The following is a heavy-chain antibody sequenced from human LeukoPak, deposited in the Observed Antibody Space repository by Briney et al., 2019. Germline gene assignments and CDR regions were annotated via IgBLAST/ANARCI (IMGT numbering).Heavy chain of an antibody. CDR1: GFTFGDYA. D-gene: IGHD3-10*01. J-gene: IGHJ6*02. CDR3: TRTVEHGVIGGYYYYYGMDV. CDR2: IRSKAYGGTT. Sequence: GRSLRLSCTASGFTFGDYAMSWVRQAPGKGLEWVGFIRSKAYGGTTEYAASVKGRFPISRDDSKSIAYLQMNSLKTEDTAVYYCTRTVEHGVIGGYYYYYGMDVWGQGTTVTVSS. V-gene: IGHV3-49*04.